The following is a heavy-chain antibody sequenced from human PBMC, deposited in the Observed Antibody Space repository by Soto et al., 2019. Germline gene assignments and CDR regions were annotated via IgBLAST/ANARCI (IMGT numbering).Heavy chain of an antibody. V-gene: IGHV3-15*07. CDR1: GFTFSKAW. CDR3: YHYGSGSYSTDY. Sequence: GGSLRLSCAASGFTFSKAWMNWVRQAPGKGLEWVGRIKNKRDGETTEYAAPVKGRFTISRDDSKKTVYLQMNGLKTEDTAVYYCYHYGSGSYSTDYWGQGTLVTVSS. CDR2: IKNKRDGETT. D-gene: IGHD3-10*01. J-gene: IGHJ4*02.